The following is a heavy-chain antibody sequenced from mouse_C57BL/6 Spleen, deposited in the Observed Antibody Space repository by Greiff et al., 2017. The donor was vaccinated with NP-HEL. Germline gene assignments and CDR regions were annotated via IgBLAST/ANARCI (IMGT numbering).Heavy chain of an antibody. CDR1: GFTFSSYA. CDR3: VRGNYELTGPWFAY. Sequence: DVMLVESGGGLVKPGGSLKLSCAASGFTFSSYAMSWVRQTPEKRLEWVATISDGGSYTYYPDNVKGRFTISRDNAKNNLYLQMSHLKSEDTAMYYCVRGNYELTGPWFAYWGQGTLVTVSA. J-gene: IGHJ3*01. CDR2: ISDGGSYT. V-gene: IGHV5-4*03. D-gene: IGHD2-1*01.